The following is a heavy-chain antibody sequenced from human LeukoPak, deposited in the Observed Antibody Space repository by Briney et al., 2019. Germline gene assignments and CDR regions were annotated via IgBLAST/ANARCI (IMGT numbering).Heavy chain of an antibody. CDR2: ISSSSSYI. CDR1: GFTFSSYS. V-gene: IGHV3-21*01. D-gene: IGHD4-17*01. Sequence: GGSLRLSCAASGFTFSSYSMNWVRQAPGKGLEWVSSISSSSSYIYYADSVKGRFTISRDNAKNSLYLQMNSLRAEDTAVYYCARDLGYGDYVDYWGQGTLVTVSS. J-gene: IGHJ4*02. CDR3: ARDLGYGDYVDY.